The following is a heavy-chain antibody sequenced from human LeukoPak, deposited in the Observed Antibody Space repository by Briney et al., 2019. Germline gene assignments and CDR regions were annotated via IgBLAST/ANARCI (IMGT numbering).Heavy chain of an antibody. CDR2: INPSGGST. V-gene: IGHV1-46*01. CDR3: ARCYYGSRSYYTYYYGMDV. CDR1: GYTFTSYY. D-gene: IGHD3-10*01. Sequence: GASVKVSCKASGYTFTSYYMHWVRQAPGQGLEWVGIINPSGGSTSYAQKFQGRVTMTRDTSTSTVYMELSSLRSEDTAVYYCARCYYGSRSYYTYYYGMDVWGQGTTVTVSS. J-gene: IGHJ6*02.